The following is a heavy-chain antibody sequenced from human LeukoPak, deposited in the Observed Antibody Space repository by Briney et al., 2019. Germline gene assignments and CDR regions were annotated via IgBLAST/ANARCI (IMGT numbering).Heavy chain of an antibody. CDR3: AAGVTANEY. J-gene: IGHJ4*02. CDR2: IVVGSGDT. V-gene: IGHV1-58*01. Sequence: ASVKVSCKTSGFTFSRSAVQWGRQARGQSLEWIGWIVVGSGDTDYAQKFQERVTITRDMSTSTAYMELNSLRFEDMAVYYCAAGVTANEYWGQGTLVTVSS. CDR1: GFTFSRSA. D-gene: IGHD2-21*02.